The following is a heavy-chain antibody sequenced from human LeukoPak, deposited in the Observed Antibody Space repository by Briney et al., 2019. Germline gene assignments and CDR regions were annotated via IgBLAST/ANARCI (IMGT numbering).Heavy chain of an antibody. CDR3: ARDIPLRYFDWPRNDY. V-gene: IGHV1-18*01. J-gene: IGHJ4*02. CDR1: GYTFTNYG. D-gene: IGHD3-9*01. Sequence: PGASVTVSCKASGYTFTNYGVTWVRQAPGQGLEWMGWISAYNGNTNYAQKLQGRVTMTTDTSTSTAYMELRSLRSDDTAVYYCARDIPLRYFDWPRNDYWGQGTLVTVSS. CDR2: ISAYNGNT.